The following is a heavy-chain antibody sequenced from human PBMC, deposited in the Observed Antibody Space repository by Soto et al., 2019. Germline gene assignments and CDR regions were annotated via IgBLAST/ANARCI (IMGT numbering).Heavy chain of an antibody. V-gene: IGHV4-30-2*01. CDR2: IYHSGST. D-gene: IGHD3-22*01. J-gene: IGHJ3*02. CDR3: ARARIDYYDSSGPSAFDI. CDR1: GGPISSGGYS. Sequence: SETLSLTCAVSGGPISSGGYSWSWIRQPPGKGLEWIGYIYHSGSTYYNPSLKSRVTISVDRSKNQFSLKLSSVTAADTAVYYCARARIDYYDSSGPSAFDIWGQGTMVTVSS.